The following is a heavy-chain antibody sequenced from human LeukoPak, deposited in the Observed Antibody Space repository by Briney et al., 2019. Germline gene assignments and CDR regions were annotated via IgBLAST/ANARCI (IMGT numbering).Heavy chain of an antibody. CDR1: GFTFSNYA. D-gene: IGHD6-6*01. V-gene: IGHV4-34*01. CDR3: ARWRAARLLDYYYYMDV. CDR2: INHSGST. Sequence: PGGSLRLSCAASGFTFSNYAMSWIRQPPGKGLEWIGEINHSGSTNYNPSLKSRVTISVDTSKNQFSLKLSSVTAADTAVYYCARWRAARLLDYYYYMDVWGKGTTVTVSS. J-gene: IGHJ6*03.